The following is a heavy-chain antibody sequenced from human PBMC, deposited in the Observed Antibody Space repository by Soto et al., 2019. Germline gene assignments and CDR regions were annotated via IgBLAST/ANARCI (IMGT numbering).Heavy chain of an antibody. J-gene: IGHJ4*02. CDR2: IYPGYSDT. D-gene: IGHD3-3*01. Sequence: GESLKISCKGSGYSFTSYWIGWVRQMPGKGLEWMGIIYPGYSDTRYSPSFQGQVTVSRDNSRNTVYLQVDSLRVEDTAVYHCAIGEWLSTSYFNFWGKGTLVTVSS. CDR1: GYSFTSYW. V-gene: IGHV5-51*01. CDR3: AIGEWLSTSYFNF.